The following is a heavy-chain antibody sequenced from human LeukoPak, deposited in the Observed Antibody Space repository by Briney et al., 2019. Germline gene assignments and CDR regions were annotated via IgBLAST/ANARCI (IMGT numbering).Heavy chain of an antibody. CDR2: IYSGGST. V-gene: IGHV3-66*01. CDR1: GFTVSSNY. Sequence: PGGSLRLSCAASGFTVSSNYMSWVRQAPGKGLEWVSVIYSGGSTYYADSVKGRFTISRDNSKNTLYLQMNSLRAEDTAVYYYASTAPERFGETDAFDIWGQGTMVTVSS. D-gene: IGHD3-10*01. J-gene: IGHJ3*02. CDR3: ASTAPERFGETDAFDI.